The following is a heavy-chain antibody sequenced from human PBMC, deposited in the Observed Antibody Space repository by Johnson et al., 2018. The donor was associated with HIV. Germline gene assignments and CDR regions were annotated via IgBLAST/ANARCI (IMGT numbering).Heavy chain of an antibody. CDR2: IYSGGDT. J-gene: IGHJ3*02. Sequence: VQLVESGGGLVKPGGSLRLSCAASGFTFSNAWMSWVRQAPGKGLEWVSVIYSGGDTYYADSMRGRLTISRDNSKNTVYLQMNSLRAGDTTVYYCARGPSVVTLHAFDIWGQGTMVTVSS. D-gene: IGHD4-23*01. CDR1: GFTFSNAW. CDR3: ARGPSVVTLHAFDI. V-gene: IGHV3-66*01.